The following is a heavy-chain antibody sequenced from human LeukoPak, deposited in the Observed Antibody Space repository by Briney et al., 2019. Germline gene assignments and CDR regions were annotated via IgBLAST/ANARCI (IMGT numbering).Heavy chain of an antibody. V-gene: IGHV4-4*02. J-gene: IGHJ6*02. CDR3: ARSPPTETDLDV. Sequence: PSGTLSLTCAVSGGSISSSNWWSWVRQPPGKGLEWIGEIYHSGSTNYNPSLKSRVTISVDKPKNQFSLKLNSVTAADTAVYYCARSPPTETDLDVWGQGTTVTVSS. CDR1: GGSISSSNW. CDR2: IYHSGST.